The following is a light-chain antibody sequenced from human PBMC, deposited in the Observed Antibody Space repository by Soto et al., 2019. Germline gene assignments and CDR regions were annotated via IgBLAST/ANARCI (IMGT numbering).Light chain of an antibody. J-gene: IGLJ2*01. Sequence: QSALTQPPSASGSPGQSVALSCTGTSSDVGGYGHVSWYQQHPGKAPKLMLYEVNKRPSGVPDRFSGSKSGNTASLTVSGLQAEDEADYYCSSYAGSNSVVFGGGTKVTVL. V-gene: IGLV2-8*01. CDR3: SSYAGSNSVV. CDR2: EVN. CDR1: SSDVGGYGH.